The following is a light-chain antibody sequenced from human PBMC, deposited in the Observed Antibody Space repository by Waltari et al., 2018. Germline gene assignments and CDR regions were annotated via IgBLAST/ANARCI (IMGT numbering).Light chain of an antibody. Sequence: EIVLTQSPGTLSLSPGERATLSCRASQSVGRSLAWYQQKPGQAPRLLIYGASSRATGIPDRFSGSGSGTVFSLTISRLEPDFAVYYCQHYVRLPATFGQGTKVEIK. V-gene: IGKV3-20*01. CDR3: QHYVRLPAT. J-gene: IGKJ1*01. CDR1: QSVGRS. CDR2: GAS.